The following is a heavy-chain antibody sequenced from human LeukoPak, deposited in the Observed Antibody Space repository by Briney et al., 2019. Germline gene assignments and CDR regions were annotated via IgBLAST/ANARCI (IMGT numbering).Heavy chain of an antibody. CDR1: GSSISSGHY. CDR3: ARGSRVRFLEWFAPSNWFDP. D-gene: IGHD3-3*01. J-gene: IGHJ5*02. Sequence: SETLSLTCTVSGSSISSGHYWGWIRQPPGKGLEWIGEINHSGSTNYNPSLKSRVTISVDTSKNQFSLKLSSVTAADTAVYYCARGSRVRFLEWFAPSNWFDPWGQGTLVTVSS. CDR2: INHSGST. V-gene: IGHV4-38-2*02.